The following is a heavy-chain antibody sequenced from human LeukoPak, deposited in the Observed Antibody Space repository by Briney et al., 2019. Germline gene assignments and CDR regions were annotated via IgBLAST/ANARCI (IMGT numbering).Heavy chain of an antibody. CDR2: ITYSGST. CDR3: ARSGGYASPFGY. V-gene: IGHV4-59*08. CDR1: GGPIGSYY. D-gene: IGHD5-12*01. J-gene: IGHJ4*02. Sequence: SETLPLTCTVSGGPIGSYYWSWIRQPPGKGLEWIGYITYSGSTNYNPSLKSRVTVSVDTSKNQFSLKLSSVTAADTAVYYCARSGGYASPFGYWGQGTLVTVSS.